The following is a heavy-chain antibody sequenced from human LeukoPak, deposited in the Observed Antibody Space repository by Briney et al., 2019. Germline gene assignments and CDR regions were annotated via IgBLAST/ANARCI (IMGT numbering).Heavy chain of an antibody. D-gene: IGHD4-17*01. J-gene: IGHJ4*02. CDR2: ISAYNGNT. Sequence: ASVKVSCKASGYTFTSYGISWVRQAPRQGLEWMGWISAYNGNTNYAQKLQGRVTMTTDTSTSTAYMELRSLRSDDTAVYYCASTRRSNYGDYVDYWGQGTLVTVSS. CDR3: ASTRRSNYGDYVDY. CDR1: GYTFTSYG. V-gene: IGHV1-18*01.